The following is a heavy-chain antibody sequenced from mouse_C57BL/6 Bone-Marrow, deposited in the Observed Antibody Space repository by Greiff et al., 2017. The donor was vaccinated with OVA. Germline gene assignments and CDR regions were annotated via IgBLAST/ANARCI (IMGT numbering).Heavy chain of an antibody. D-gene: IGHD3-3*01. CDR1: GFTFSDYY. CDR2: INYDGSST. J-gene: IGHJ4*01. Sequence: DVKLVESEGGLVQPGSSMKLSCTASGFTFSDYYMAWVRQVPEKGLEWVANINYDGSSTYYLDSLKSRFIISRDNAKNILYLQMSSLKSEDTATDYCARDRASYAMDYWGQGTSVTVSS. V-gene: IGHV5-16*01. CDR3: ARDRASYAMDY.